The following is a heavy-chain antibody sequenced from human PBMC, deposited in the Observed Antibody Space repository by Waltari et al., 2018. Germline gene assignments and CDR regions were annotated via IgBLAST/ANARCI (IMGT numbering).Heavy chain of an antibody. D-gene: IGHD6-19*01. CDR3: ATYSSGWSRGAYNWFDP. CDR2: IYYSGST. CDR1: GGSISSRSYY. Sequence: QLQLQESGPGLVKPSETLSLTCTVSGGSISSRSYYWGWIRQPPGKGLEWIGSIYYSGSTYYNPSLKSRVTISVDTSKNQFSLKLSSVTAADTAVYYCATYSSGWSRGAYNWFDPWGQGTLVTVSS. J-gene: IGHJ5*02. V-gene: IGHV4-39*01.